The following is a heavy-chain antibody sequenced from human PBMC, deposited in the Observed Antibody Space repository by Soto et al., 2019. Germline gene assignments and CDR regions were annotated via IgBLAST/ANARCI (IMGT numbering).Heavy chain of an antibody. J-gene: IGHJ6*02. CDR1: VYSFTRYW. CDR2: IDPSDAYT. CDR3: ARHEEIYYYGMDV. Sequence: GQTLELFCKGSVYSFTRYWISWARQMPGKGVEGMGRIDPSDAYTNYSPSFQGHVTISADKSISTAYLQWSSLKASDTALYYWARHEEIYYYGMDVWGQGTTVTVSS. V-gene: IGHV5-10-1*01.